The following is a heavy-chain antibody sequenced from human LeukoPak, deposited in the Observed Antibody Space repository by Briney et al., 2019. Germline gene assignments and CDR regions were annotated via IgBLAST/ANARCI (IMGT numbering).Heavy chain of an antibody. CDR1: GYTFTSYD. CDR3: ARGRGRIELIPADPRPQRYYYYYMDV. CDR2: MNPNSGNT. Sequence: ASVKVSCKASGYTFTSYDINWVRQASGQGLEWMGWMNPNSGNTGYAQRFQGRVIMTRNTSISTAYMELSSLRSEDTAVYYCARGRGRIELIPADPRPQRYYYYYMDVWGKGTAVAMSS. J-gene: IGHJ6*03. V-gene: IGHV1-8*01. D-gene: IGHD2-2*01.